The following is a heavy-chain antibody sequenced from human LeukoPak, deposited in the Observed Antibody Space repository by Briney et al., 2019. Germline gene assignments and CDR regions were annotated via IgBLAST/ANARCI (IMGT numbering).Heavy chain of an antibody. CDR1: GFTFSSYS. Sequence: GGSLRLSCAASGFTFSSYSMNWVRQAPGKGLEWVSSVSSSSSYIYYADSVKGRFTISRDNAKNSLYLQMNSLRAEDTAVYYCARDSVGYYGSGSYYKFDYWGQGTLVTVSS. D-gene: IGHD3-10*01. J-gene: IGHJ4*02. V-gene: IGHV3-21*01. CDR2: VSSSSSYI. CDR3: ARDSVGYYGSGSYYKFDY.